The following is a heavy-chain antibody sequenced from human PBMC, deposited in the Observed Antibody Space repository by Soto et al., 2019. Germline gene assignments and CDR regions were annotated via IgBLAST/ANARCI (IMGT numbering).Heavy chain of an antibody. CDR2: IYYSGST. CDR1: GGSISSSSYY. CDR3: ARLPATARVFDWFDP. D-gene: IGHD2-21*02. J-gene: IGHJ5*02. Sequence: SETLSLTCTVSGGSISSSSYYWGWIRQPPGKGLEWIGSIYYSGSTYYNPSLKSRVTISVDTSKNQFSLKLSSVTAADTAVYYCARLPATARVFDWFDPWGQGTLVTVSA. V-gene: IGHV4-39*01.